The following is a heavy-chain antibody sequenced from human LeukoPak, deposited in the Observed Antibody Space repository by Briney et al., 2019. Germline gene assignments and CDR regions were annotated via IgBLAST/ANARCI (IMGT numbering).Heavy chain of an antibody. V-gene: IGHV1-8*03. CDR2: MNPNSGNT. D-gene: IGHD3-10*01. CDR1: GYTFNNYD. CDR3: ARGRKSGWFGDLFDY. Sequence: GASVKVSCKASGYTFNNYDINWVRQATGQGLEWMGWMNPNSGNTGYAQKFQGRVTITRNTSMSTVYMELSSLRSEDTAVYYCARGRKSGWFGDLFDYWGQGTLVTVSS. J-gene: IGHJ4*02.